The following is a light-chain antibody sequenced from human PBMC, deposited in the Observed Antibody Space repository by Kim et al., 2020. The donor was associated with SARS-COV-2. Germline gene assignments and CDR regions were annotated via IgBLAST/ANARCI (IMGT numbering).Light chain of an antibody. Sequence: SASVGDRVTITCRASQNVYRYLNWYEQRPGKAPKVLIYAASSLQSGVPSRFSGSGSETDFTLTISSLQPEDFAIYYCQQTYSAPYTFGQGTNLEIK. V-gene: IGKV1-39*01. CDR3: QQTYSAPYT. J-gene: IGKJ2*01. CDR1: QNVYRY. CDR2: AAS.